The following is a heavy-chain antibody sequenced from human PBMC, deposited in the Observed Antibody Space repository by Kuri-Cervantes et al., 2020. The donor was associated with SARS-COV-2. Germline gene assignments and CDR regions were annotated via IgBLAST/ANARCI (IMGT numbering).Heavy chain of an antibody. J-gene: IGHJ4*02. V-gene: IGHV3-20*01. CDR1: GFTFDDYG. CDR3: ARYPGYDSSGYHDY. Sequence: GESLKISCAASGFTFDDYGMSWVRQAPGKGLEWVSGINGNGGSTGYADSVKGRFTISRDNAKNSLYLQMNSLRAEDTALYHCARYPGYDSSGYHDYWGQGTLVTVSS. CDR2: INGNGGST. D-gene: IGHD3-22*01.